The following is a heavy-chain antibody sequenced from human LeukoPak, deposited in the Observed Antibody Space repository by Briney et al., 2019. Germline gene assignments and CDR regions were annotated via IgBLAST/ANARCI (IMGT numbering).Heavy chain of an antibody. CDR3: ARLSGSYYRPHFDY. CDR2: IYYSGST. D-gene: IGHD1-26*01. J-gene: IGHJ4*02. V-gene: IGHV4-39*01. Sequence: SETLSLTCTVSGGSISSSSYYWGWIRQPPGKGLEWIGSIYYSGSTYYNPSLKSRVAISVDTSKNQFSLKLSSVTAADTAVYYCARLSGSYYRPHFDYWGQGTLVTVSS. CDR1: GGSISSSSYY.